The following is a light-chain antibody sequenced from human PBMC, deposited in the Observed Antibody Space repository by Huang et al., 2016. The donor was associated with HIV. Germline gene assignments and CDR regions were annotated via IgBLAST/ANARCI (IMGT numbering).Light chain of an antibody. V-gene: IGKV3-11*01. CDR2: DAS. Sequence: EIILTQSPATLSLSPGERATLSCRASQSVSSYLAWYQQKPGQPPMLLIYDASNRATGIPARFSGSGSGTDFTRTISSLEPEDFAVYYCQQRSNRPPLTFGGGTKVEIK. J-gene: IGKJ4*01. CDR1: QSVSSY. CDR3: QQRSNRPPLT.